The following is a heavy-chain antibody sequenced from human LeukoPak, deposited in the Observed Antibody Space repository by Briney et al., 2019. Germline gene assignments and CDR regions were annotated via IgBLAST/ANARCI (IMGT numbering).Heavy chain of an antibody. CDR2: IIPIFGTA. V-gene: IGHV1-69*05. J-gene: IGHJ4*02. Sequence: GSSGKFSCKASGGTFSSYAISWVRQAPGQELEWMGRIIPIFGTANYAQKFQARITITTNESTSTAYMELSSLSSEDAAVYYCARPSSYYYDSSGTSFDYGGQGTLVTVSS. CDR3: ARPSSYYYDSSGTSFDY. D-gene: IGHD3-22*01. CDR1: GGTFSSYA.